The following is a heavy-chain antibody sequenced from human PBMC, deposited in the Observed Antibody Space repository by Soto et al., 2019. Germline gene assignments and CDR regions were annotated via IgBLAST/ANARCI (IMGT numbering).Heavy chain of an antibody. J-gene: IGHJ5*02. Sequence: ASVKVSCKASGYTFTSYAMHWVRQAPGRRLEWMGWINAGNGNTKYSQKFQGRVTITRDTSASTAYMELSSLRSEDTAVYYCAVLWFWEAPLISYDPWSQGTLVTVSS. D-gene: IGHD3-10*01. V-gene: IGHV1-3*01. CDR2: INAGNGNT. CDR3: AVLWFWEAPLISYDP. CDR1: GYTFTSYA.